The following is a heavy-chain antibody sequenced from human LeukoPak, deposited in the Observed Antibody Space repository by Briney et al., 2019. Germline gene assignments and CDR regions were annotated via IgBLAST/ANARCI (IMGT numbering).Heavy chain of an antibody. CDR3: ARVSLCSGGSCYYFLDY. D-gene: IGHD2-15*01. V-gene: IGHV3-48*03. CDR1: GFTFSGYE. J-gene: IGHJ4*02. CDR2: ISSGGSTI. Sequence: GALRLSCAASGFTFSGYEMNWVRQAPGKGLEWVSYISSGGSTISYADSVKGRFTISRDNAKNSLYLQMNSLRAEDTAVYYCARVSLCSGGSCYYFLDYWGQGTLVTVSS.